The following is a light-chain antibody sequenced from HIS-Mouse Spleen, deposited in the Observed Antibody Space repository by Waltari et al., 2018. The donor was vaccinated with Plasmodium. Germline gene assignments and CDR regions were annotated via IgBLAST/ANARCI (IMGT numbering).Light chain of an antibody. V-gene: IGLV2-8*01. J-gene: IGLJ2*01. CDR2: EVS. Sequence: QSALTQPPSASGSPGQSVTISCTGTRSDVGGYNYVSWYQQHPGKAPKLMIYEVSKRPSGVPDRFSGSKSGNTASLTVSGLQAEDEADYAGSNNLVFGGGTKLTVL. CDR3: SNNLV. CDR1: RSDVGGYNY.